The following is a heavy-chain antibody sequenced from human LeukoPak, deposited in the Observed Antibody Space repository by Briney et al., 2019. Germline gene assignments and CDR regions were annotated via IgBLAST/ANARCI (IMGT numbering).Heavy chain of an antibody. V-gene: IGHV3-33*08. CDR2: IWYDGSNK. CDR1: GFTFSSHG. CDR3: ARDDYGDYGNWFDP. Sequence: PGGSLRLSCVASGFTFSSHGMHWVRQAPGKGLEWVAVIWYDGSNKYYADSVKGRFTISRDNSKNTLYLQMNSLRAEDTAVYYCARDDYGDYGNWFDPWGQGTLVTVSS. D-gene: IGHD4-17*01. J-gene: IGHJ5*02.